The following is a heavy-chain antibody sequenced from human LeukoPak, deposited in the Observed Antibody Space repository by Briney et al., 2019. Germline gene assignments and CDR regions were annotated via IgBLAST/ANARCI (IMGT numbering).Heavy chain of an antibody. CDR2: ISHSGST. D-gene: IGHD3-10*01. V-gene: IGHV4-34*01. J-gene: IGHJ6*03. CDR3: AREPRNYGSGRPYYYYMDV. CDR1: GLSFSGYY. Sequence: SESLSLTCAVYGLSFSGYYWSWIRQPPGKGLEWIGEISHSGSTNYNPSLKSRGTISVDTSKKQFSLKLSSVTAADPAVYYCAREPRNYGSGRPYYYYMDVWGKETTVSVSS.